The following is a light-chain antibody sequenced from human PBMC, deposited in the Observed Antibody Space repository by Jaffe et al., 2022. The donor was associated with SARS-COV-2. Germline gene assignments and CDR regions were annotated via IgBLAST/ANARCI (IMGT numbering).Light chain of an antibody. Sequence: EIVLTQSPGTLSLSPGERATLSCRASQSVSSSYLAWYQQKPGQAPRLLIYGASSRATGIPDRFSGSGSGTDFTLTISRLEPEDFAVYYCQQYGRFKTFGGGTKVEIK. J-gene: IGKJ4*01. CDR1: QSVSSSY. V-gene: IGKV3-20*01. CDR3: QQYGRFKT. CDR2: GAS.